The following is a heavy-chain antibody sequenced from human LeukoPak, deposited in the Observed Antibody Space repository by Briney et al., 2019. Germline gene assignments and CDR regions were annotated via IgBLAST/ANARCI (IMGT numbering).Heavy chain of an antibody. CDR2: INHSGST. V-gene: IGHV4-34*01. CDR1: GGSFSGYY. CDR3: ARVPCGWEYYYYGMHV. D-gene: IGHD6-19*01. Sequence: SETLSLTCAVYGGSFSGYYWSWIRQPPGKGLEWIGEINHSGSTNYNPSLKSRVTISVDTSKNQFSLKLSSVTAADTAVYYCARVPCGWEYYYYGMHVWGHGTTLTVS. J-gene: IGHJ6*02.